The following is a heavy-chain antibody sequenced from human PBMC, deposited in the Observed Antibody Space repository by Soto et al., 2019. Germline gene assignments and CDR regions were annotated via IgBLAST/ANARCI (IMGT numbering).Heavy chain of an antibody. J-gene: IGHJ4*02. Sequence: PSETLSLTCAVYGGSFSGYYWSWIRQPPGKGLEWIGEINHSGSTNYNPSLKSRVTISVDTSKNQFSLKLSSVTAADTAVYYCARGGPDYAPPVHYWGQGTLVTVSS. CDR3: ARGGPDYAPPVHY. V-gene: IGHV4-34*01. CDR2: INHSGST. CDR1: GGSFSGYY. D-gene: IGHD4-17*01.